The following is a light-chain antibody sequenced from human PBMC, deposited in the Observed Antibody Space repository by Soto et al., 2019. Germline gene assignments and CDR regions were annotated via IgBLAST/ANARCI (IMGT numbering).Light chain of an antibody. J-gene: IGKJ1*01. V-gene: IGKV1-6*01. CDR2: AAS. Sequence: AIQMTQSPSSLSASVGDRVTITCRASQGIRNDLAWFQQKPGTAPKLLIYAASNLQSGVPSRFSGSGSGTDFTLTISSLQPEDFATYYCLQEFNYPRTFGQGTKVAIK. CDR1: QGIRND. CDR3: LQEFNYPRT.